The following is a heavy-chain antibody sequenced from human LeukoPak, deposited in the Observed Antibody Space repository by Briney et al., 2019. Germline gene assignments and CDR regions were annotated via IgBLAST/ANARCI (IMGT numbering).Heavy chain of an antibody. CDR3: ARVPPLSYGSGARSFDY. D-gene: IGHD3-10*01. V-gene: IGHV1-2*04. J-gene: IGHJ4*02. Sequence: GASVKVSCKASGYTFTGGFYIHWVRQAPGQGLEWMGWINPNSGDTKYVQKFQGWVTMTRDTSISTAYLELSRLTSDDTAVYYCARVPPLSYGSGARSFDYWGQGTLVTVSS. CDR1: GYTFTGGFY. CDR2: INPNSGDT.